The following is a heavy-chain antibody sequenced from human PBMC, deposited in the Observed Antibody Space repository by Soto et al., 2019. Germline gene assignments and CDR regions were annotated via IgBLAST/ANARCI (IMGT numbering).Heavy chain of an antibody. J-gene: IGHJ4*02. V-gene: IGHV1-46*01. CDR2: INPSGGST. CDR3: ARAIFGVVILPDFDY. D-gene: IGHD3-3*01. Sequence: GASVKVSCKASGYTFTSYYMHWVRQAPGQGLEWMGIINPSGGSTSYAQKFQGRVTMTRDTSTSTVYMELSSLRSEDTAVYYCARAIFGVVILPDFDYWGQGTLVTVSS. CDR1: GYTFTSYY.